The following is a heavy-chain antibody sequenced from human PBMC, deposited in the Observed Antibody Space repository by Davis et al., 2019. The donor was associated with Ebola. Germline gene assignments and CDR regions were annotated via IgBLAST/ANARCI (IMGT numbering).Heavy chain of an antibody. CDR2: MSSDGSNK. Sequence: GESLKISCAASGFTFSSYAMHWVRQAPGKGPEWVAFMSSDGSNKYYADSVKGRFTISRDNSKNTLYLQMNSLRAEDTAVYYCARATHMDYWGQGTLVTVSS. CDR3: ARATHMDY. J-gene: IGHJ4*02. CDR1: GFTFSSYA. V-gene: IGHV3-30-3*01. D-gene: IGHD2-21*01.